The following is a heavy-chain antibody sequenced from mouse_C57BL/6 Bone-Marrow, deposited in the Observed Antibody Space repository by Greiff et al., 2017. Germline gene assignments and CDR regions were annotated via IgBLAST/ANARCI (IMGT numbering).Heavy chain of an antibody. CDR1: GYTFTSYG. V-gene: IGHV1-81*01. D-gene: IGHD3-3*01. J-gene: IGHJ2*01. Sequence: VQLQESGAELARPGASVKLSCKASGYTFTSYGISWVKQRTGQGLEWIGEIYPRSGNTYYNEKFKGKATLTADKSSSTAYMELRSLTSEDSAVYFCARRRGAGPYFDYWGQGTTLTVSS. CDR2: IYPRSGNT. CDR3: ARRRGAGPYFDY.